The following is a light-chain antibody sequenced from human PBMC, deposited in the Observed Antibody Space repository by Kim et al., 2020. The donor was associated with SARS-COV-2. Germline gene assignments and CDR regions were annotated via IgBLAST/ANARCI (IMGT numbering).Light chain of an antibody. Sequence: QSALTQPPSASGSPGQSVAISCTGTSSDIGANKYVSWYQQHPGKAPKLIIYEVSKRPSGVPDRFSGSKSGNTASLTVSGLQAEDEADYYCSSYGGSKVFGGGTQLTVL. J-gene: IGLJ2*01. CDR2: EVS. V-gene: IGLV2-8*01. CDR1: SSDIGANKY. CDR3: SSYGGSKV.